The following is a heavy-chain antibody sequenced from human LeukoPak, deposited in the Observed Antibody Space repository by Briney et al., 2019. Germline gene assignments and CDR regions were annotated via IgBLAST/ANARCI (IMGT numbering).Heavy chain of an antibody. Sequence: ASVKVSCKVSGYTFTSYGISWVRQAPGQGLEWMGWISAYNGNTNYAQKLQGRVTMTTDTSTSTAYMELRSLRSDDTAVYYCARRTNYGDYVAAFDYWGQGTLVTVSS. V-gene: IGHV1-18*01. J-gene: IGHJ4*02. CDR1: GYTFTSYG. D-gene: IGHD4-17*01. CDR2: ISAYNGNT. CDR3: ARRTNYGDYVAAFDY.